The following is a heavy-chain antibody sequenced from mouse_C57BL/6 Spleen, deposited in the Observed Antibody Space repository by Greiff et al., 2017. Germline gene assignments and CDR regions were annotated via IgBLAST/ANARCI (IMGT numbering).Heavy chain of an antibody. CDR1: GFSLTSYG. V-gene: IGHV2-2*01. CDR2: IWSGGST. J-gene: IGHJ4*01. D-gene: IGHD3-2*02. Sequence: VQLQQSGPGLVQPSQSLSITCTVSGFSLTSYGVHWVRQSPGKGLEWLGVIWSGGSTDYNAAFISRLSISKDNSKSQVFFKMNSLQADDTAIYYCARKNTAAQAAYYAMDYWGQGTSVTVSS. CDR3: ARKNTAAQAAYYAMDY.